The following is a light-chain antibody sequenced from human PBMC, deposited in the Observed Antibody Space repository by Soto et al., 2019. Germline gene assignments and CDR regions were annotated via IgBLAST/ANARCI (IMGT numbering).Light chain of an antibody. CDR3: QQRSNWPLS. V-gene: IGKV3-11*01. Sequence: EIVLTQSPATLYLSPGERATLSCRASQSVSSFLAWYQQKPGQAPRLLIYDASNKATGIPARFSGSGSGTDFTLTISSLEPEDFAVYYCQQRSNWPLSCGGGTKVEIK. CDR1: QSVSSF. CDR2: DAS. J-gene: IGKJ4*01.